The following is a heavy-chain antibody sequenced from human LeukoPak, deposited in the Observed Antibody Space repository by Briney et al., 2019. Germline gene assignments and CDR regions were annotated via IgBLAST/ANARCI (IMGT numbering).Heavy chain of an antibody. CDR1: GFTFGDYY. CDR3: ARTGLYYYDSSGYYLESFDY. D-gene: IGHD3-22*01. V-gene: IGHV3-11*04. CDR2: ISSRSGSSI. J-gene: IGHJ4*02. Sequence: GGSLRLSCAASGFTFGDYYMTWIRQAPGKGLEWVSYISSRSGSSIYYGDSVRGRFTVSRDNAKNSLYLQLNSLRGEDTAVYYCARTGLYYYDSSGYYLESFDYWGQGTLVTVSS.